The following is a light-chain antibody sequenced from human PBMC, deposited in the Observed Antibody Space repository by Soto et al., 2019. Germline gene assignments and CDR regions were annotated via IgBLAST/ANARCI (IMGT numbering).Light chain of an antibody. CDR1: RSNIGRNF. CDR3: AAWDVSLNDVV. Sequence: QSVLTQSPSASGTPGQRVTISCSGSRSNIGRNFVYWYQQLPGTAPTLLIYSNNQRPSGVPDRFSGSKSGTSASLAISGLQSEDEADYYCAAWDVSLNDVVFGGGTKLTVL. J-gene: IGLJ2*01. V-gene: IGLV1-44*01. CDR2: SNN.